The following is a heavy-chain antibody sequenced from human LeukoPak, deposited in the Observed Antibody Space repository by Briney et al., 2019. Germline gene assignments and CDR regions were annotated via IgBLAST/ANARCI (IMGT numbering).Heavy chain of an antibody. Sequence: SETLSLTCAVYGGSFSGYYWSWIRQPPGKGLEWIGYIYYSGSTNYNPSLKSRVTISVDTSKSQFSLKLSSVTAADTAVYYCAGSDCSSTSCFYYYYYYYMDVWGKGTTVTVSS. J-gene: IGHJ6*03. CDR1: GGSFSGYY. CDR2: IYYSGST. V-gene: IGHV4-59*01. CDR3: AGSDCSSTSCFYYYYYYYMDV. D-gene: IGHD2-2*01.